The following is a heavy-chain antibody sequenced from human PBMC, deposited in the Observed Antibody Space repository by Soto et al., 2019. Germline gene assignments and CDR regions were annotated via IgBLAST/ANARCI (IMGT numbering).Heavy chain of an antibody. CDR3: ARGTIVVAPYYYMDV. D-gene: IGHD2-15*01. J-gene: IGHJ6*03. CDR1: GYPFISYA. Sequence: GASVKVSCKASGYPFISYAISWVRQAPGQGLEWMGWISGYNGDTKYAQKFQGRLTMTRDTPTSTAYMELGSLRSDDTAVYFCARGTIVVAPYYYMDVWGNGTTVTVSS. CDR2: ISGYNGDT. V-gene: IGHV1-18*01.